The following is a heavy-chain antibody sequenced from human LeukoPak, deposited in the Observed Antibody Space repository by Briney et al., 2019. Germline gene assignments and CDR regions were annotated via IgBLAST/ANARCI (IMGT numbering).Heavy chain of an antibody. J-gene: IGHJ6*03. CDR1: GFTFSSYA. D-gene: IGHD2-15*01. CDR3: AKRGDYCSGGSCYGGVVYYYYMDA. Sequence: GGSLRLSCAASGFTFSSYAMSWVRQAPGKGLEWVSAISGSGGSTYYADSVKGRFTISRDNSKNTLYLQMNSLRAEDTAVYYCAKRGDYCSGGSCYGGVVYYYYMDAWGKGTTVTVSS. CDR2: ISGSGGST. V-gene: IGHV3-23*01.